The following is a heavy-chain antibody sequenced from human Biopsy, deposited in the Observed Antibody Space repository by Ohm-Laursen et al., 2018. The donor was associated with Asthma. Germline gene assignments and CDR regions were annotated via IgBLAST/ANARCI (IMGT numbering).Heavy chain of an antibody. CDR3: ARGGLHYYEYYGMDV. Sequence: SLRLSCTAPGFAVSRDHMFWVRQAPGKGLEWVSVIYSGGTSHTADSVRGRFTISRDNSKNTLFLQMSSLRPEDTAVYYCARGGLHYYEYYGMDVWGQGTTVTVSS. V-gene: IGHV3-66*02. CDR1: GFAVSRDH. J-gene: IGHJ6*02. CDR2: IYSGGTS. D-gene: IGHD2-21*02.